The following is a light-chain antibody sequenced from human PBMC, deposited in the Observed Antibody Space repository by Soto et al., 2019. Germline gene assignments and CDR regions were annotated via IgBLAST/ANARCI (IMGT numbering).Light chain of an antibody. CDR1: SSDVGAYNY. CDR3: SSYTSSRTLV. V-gene: IGLV2-14*01. J-gene: IGLJ1*01. CDR2: EVS. Sequence: QSVLTQRASVSGSPGQSITISCTGTSSDVGAYNYVSWYQQHPGKAPKLMIYEVSNRPSGVSHRFSGSKSDNTASLTISGLQTDDEADYYCSSYTSSRTLVFGTGTKVTVL.